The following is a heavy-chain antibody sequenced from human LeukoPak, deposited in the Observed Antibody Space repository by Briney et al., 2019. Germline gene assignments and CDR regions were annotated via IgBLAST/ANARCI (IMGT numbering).Heavy chain of an antibody. CDR2: VYSDGGT. CDR3: VRDRAEGRAWVEFDP. V-gene: IGHV3-66*02. CDR1: GFTVSSYG. Sequence: GGSLRLSCAASGFTVSSYGMSWVRQAPGKGPEGVSLVYSDGGTRYADSVQGRFTISRDNSKNTVYLQMNNLRVEDTAVYHCVRDRAEGRAWVEFDPWGQGILVTVSS. J-gene: IGHJ5*02.